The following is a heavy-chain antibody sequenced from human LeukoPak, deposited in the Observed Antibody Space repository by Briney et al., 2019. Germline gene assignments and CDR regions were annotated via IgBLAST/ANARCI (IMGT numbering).Heavy chain of an antibody. D-gene: IGHD1-26*01. CDR1: GFSLEDYA. CDR2: ISWNSGVT. J-gene: IGHJ6*03. Sequence: GRSLRLSCVASGFSLEDYAMHWVRQAPGKGLECVSGISWNSGVTGYADSVRGRFTIYRDNAKNSLYLQMHSLRAEDTALYYCAKDRGTSPNYYMDVWGKGTTVTVSS. V-gene: IGHV3-9*01. CDR3: AKDRGTSPNYYMDV.